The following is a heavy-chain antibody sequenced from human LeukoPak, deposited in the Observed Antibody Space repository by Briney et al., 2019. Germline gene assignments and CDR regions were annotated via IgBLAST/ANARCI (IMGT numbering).Heavy chain of an antibody. CDR3: ARRRYYYDSSGYYFYYFDY. J-gene: IGHJ4*02. V-gene: IGHV1-8*01. CDR2: MNPNSGNT. D-gene: IGHD3-22*01. Sequence: ASVKVSCKASGYTFTSYDINWVRQATGQGLEWMGWMNPNSGNTGYAQKFQGRVTITRNTSISTAYMELSSLRSEDTAVYYCARRRYYYDSSGYYFYYFDYWGQGTLVTVSS. CDR1: GYTFTSYD.